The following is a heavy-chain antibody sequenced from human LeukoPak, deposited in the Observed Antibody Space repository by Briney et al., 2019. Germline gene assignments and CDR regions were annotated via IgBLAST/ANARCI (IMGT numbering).Heavy chain of an antibody. CDR2: ISGSGGNT. CDR3: AKGGDIVVVVAAFDY. CDR1: GFTFSNYA. Sequence: GGSLRLSCAASGFTFSNYAMHWVRQAPGKGLEWVSGISGSGGNTYYADSVKGRFTISRDTSKNTLYLEMNSLRAEDTAVYYCAKGGDIVVVVAAFDYWGQGTLVTVSS. D-gene: IGHD2-15*01. J-gene: IGHJ4*02. V-gene: IGHV3-23*01.